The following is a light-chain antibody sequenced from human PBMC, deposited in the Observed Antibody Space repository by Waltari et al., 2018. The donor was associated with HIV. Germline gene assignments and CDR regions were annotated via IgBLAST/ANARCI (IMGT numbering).Light chain of an antibody. V-gene: IGLV1-51*01. CDR1: TSNIGDNY. CDR3: GTWDASLSAVV. CDR2: DND. Sequence: QSVLTQPPSVSAAPGQKVTISCSGSTSNIGDNYVYWYQQLQGTAPKLLIYDNDKRPSGIPDRFSGSKSGTSATLGITGLQTGDEADYYCGTWDASLSAVVFGGGTKLTVL. J-gene: IGLJ2*01.